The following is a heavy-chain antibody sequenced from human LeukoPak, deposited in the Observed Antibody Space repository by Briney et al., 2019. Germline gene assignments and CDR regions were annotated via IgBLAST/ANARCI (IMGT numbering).Heavy chain of an antibody. V-gene: IGHV1-24*01. CDR2: FDPEDGET. CDR1: GYTLTELS. Sequence: ASVKVSCKVSGYTLTELSMHWVRQAPGKGPEWMGGFDPEDGETIYAQKFQGRVTMTEDTSTDTAYMELSSLRSEDTAVYYCATFDSISWYSRYFDYWGQGTLVTVSS. CDR3: ATFDSISWYSRYFDY. D-gene: IGHD6-13*01. J-gene: IGHJ4*02.